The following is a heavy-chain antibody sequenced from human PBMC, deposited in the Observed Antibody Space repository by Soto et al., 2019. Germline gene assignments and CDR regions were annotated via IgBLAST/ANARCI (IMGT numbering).Heavy chain of an antibody. V-gene: IGHV3-30*18. CDR2: ISYDGSNQ. D-gene: IGHD3-10*01. J-gene: IGHJ6*02. Sequence: GGSLRLSYAASGFTFSSYGMHWVRQAPGMRLEWVAIISYDGSNQYYADSVKGRFTISRHNSKNTLYLQMNSLRAEDTAVYYCAKRRQLGDYYYYGMDVWGQGTTVTVSS. CDR1: GFTFSSYG. CDR3: AKRRQLGDYYYYGMDV.